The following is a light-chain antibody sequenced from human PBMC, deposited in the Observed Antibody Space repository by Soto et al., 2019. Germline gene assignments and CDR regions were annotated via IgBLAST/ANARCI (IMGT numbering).Light chain of an antibody. CDR2: VSS. CDR3: QKYSSVPL. V-gene: IGKV1-27*01. Sequence: DIPMTQSPSSLSASVGDRVTITCRASQGISNYIAWYQQKPGKAPKLLIYVSSTLQSGVPSRFSGSGTGSDFTFTINSLQPEDVATYSCQKYSSVPLFGPGTKVDIK. J-gene: IGKJ3*01. CDR1: QGISNY.